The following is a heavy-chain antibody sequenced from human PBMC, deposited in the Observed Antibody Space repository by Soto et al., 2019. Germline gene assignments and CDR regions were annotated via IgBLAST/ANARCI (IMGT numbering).Heavy chain of an antibody. Sequence: QEYLVESGGDLVKPGGSLRLSCAASGFSFSDYYMSWVRQAPGKGLEWILYIGTSTGTIYYADSVKGRFTISSDSANNSLYLQMKSLRVEDTAVYYCVRRRDYLDVWGKGPTVTVSS. CDR3: VRRRDYLDV. CDR2: IGTSTGTI. CDR1: GFSFSDYY. V-gene: IGHV3-11*01. J-gene: IGHJ6*03.